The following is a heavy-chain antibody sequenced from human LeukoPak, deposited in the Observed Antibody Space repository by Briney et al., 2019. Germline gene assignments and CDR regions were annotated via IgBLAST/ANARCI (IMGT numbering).Heavy chain of an antibody. V-gene: IGHV3-48*02. J-gene: IGHJ3*02. CDR2: ITSSSSTI. CDR1: GFPFSSYA. D-gene: IGHD1-26*01. CDR3: VRDPYGTVGATVDI. Sequence: GGSLRLSCAASGFPFSSYAMNWVRQAPGKELEWISFITSSSSTISYADSVKGRFIISRDNAKNSLYLQMNSLRDEDTAVYYCVRDPYGTVGATVDIWGQGTLVTVSS.